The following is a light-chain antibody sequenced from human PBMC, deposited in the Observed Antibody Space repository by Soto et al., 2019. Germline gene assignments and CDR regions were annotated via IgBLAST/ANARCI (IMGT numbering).Light chain of an antibody. CDR2: EGS. Sequence: QSALTQPASVSGSPGQSITISCTGTSSDVGSYNLVSWYQRHPGKAPKLMIYEGSKRPSGVSDRFSGSKSGNTASLTISGLQAEDEADYYCCSYAGSSTYVFRTGTKVTVL. CDR3: CSYAGSSTYV. CDR1: SSDVGSYNL. V-gene: IGLV2-23*01. J-gene: IGLJ1*01.